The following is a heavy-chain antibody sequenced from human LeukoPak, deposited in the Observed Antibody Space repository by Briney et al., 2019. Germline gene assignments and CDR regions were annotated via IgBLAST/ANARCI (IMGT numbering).Heavy chain of an antibody. V-gene: IGHV3-64*01. CDR2: MSSNGCST. CDR3: ARVVDDKSGMDV. CDR1: GFTFSSYA. J-gene: IGHJ6*02. Sequence: GGSLRLSCAASGFTFSSYAMHWVRQAPGKGLEYVSAMSSNGCSTYYANSVKGRFTISRDNSKNTLYLQMGSLRDEDMAVYYCARVVDDKSGMDVWGQGTTVTVSS. D-gene: IGHD2-15*01.